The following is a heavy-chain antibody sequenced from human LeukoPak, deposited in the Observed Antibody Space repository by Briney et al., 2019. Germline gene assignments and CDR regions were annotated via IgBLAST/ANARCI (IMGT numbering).Heavy chain of an antibody. CDR2: IFYNGNT. CDR1: GGSIRSSYYY. D-gene: IGHD2-2*01. Sequence: SETLSLTCTVSGGSIRSSYYYWSWIRQHPGKGLEWIGYIFYNGNTYYNPSLKSRVTISGDTSKNQFSLKLSSVTAADTAVYYCARRVVSAGYFDYWGQGTLVTVSS. V-gene: IGHV4-31*03. J-gene: IGHJ4*02. CDR3: ARRVVSAGYFDY.